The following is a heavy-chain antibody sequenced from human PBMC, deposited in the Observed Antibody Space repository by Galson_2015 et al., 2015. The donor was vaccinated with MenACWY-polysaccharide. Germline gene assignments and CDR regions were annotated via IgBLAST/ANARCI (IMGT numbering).Heavy chain of an antibody. CDR1: GFTFSTYW. V-gene: IGHV3-74*01. Sequence: SLRLSCAASGFTFSTYWMHWVRQAPGKGLVWVSRIKSDGSSTSYADSVKGRFTISRDNPKNTLYLQMNSLRAEDPAVYYCARGYSGDDWGQGTLVTVSS. D-gene: IGHD5-12*01. CDR3: ARGYSGDD. J-gene: IGHJ4*02. CDR2: IKSDGSST.